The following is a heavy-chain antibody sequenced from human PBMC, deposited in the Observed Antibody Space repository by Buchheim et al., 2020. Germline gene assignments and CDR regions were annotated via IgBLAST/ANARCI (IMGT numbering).Heavy chain of an antibody. J-gene: IGHJ6*02. CDR3: AKELGRDYDILTGYYQHYYGMDV. D-gene: IGHD3-9*01. CDR1: GFTFSSYG. V-gene: IGHV3-30*18. CDR2: ISYDGSNK. Sequence: QVQLVESGGGVVQPGRSLRLSCAASGFTFSSYGMHWVRQAPGKGLEWVAVISYDGSNKYYADSVKGRFTISRDNSKNTLYLQMNSLRAEDTAVYYCAKELGRDYDILTGYYQHYYGMDVWGQGTT.